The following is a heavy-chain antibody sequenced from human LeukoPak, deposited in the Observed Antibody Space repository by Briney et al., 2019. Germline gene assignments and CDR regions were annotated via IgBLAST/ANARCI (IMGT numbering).Heavy chain of an antibody. CDR1: GFTFDDYA. J-gene: IGHJ3*02. Sequence: GGSLRLSCAASGFTFDDYAMHWVRQAPGKGLEWVSGISWNSGSIGYADSVKGRFTISRDNAKNSLHLQMNSLRAEDTALYYCAKDISYDFWSGLANAFDIWGQGTMVTVSS. CDR2: ISWNSGSI. CDR3: AKDISYDFWSGLANAFDI. D-gene: IGHD3-3*01. V-gene: IGHV3-9*01.